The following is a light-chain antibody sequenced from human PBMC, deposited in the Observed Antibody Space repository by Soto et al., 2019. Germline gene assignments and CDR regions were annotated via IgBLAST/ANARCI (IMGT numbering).Light chain of an antibody. Sequence: DIQMTQYPSTLSASVGGRVTITCRASQSISNRLAWYHQKPGKTPNLLIYDASNLGSGVPSRFSGSGSGTEFTLTISSLQSEDFAVYYCQQYQNWPLTFGGGTKVDIK. J-gene: IGKJ4*01. CDR3: QQYQNWPLT. CDR1: QSISNR. V-gene: IGKV1-5*01. CDR2: DAS.